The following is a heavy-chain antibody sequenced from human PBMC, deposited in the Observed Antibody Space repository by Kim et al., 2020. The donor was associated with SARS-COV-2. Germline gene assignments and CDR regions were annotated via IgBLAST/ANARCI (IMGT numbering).Heavy chain of an antibody. Sequence: GGSLRLSCAASGFSFTDYGMHWVRQAPGKGLEWVAVIWFDGSKSYYADSVKGRFTISRDNSKNTLYLQMDSLRDEDTAVYYCARDHPDVIRDYYLFSGFDVWGQGTTVTVSS. V-gene: IGHV3-33*01. J-gene: IGHJ6*02. CDR2: IWFDGSKS. CDR3: ARDHPDVIRDYYLFSGFDV. D-gene: IGHD3-22*01. CDR1: GFSFTDYG.